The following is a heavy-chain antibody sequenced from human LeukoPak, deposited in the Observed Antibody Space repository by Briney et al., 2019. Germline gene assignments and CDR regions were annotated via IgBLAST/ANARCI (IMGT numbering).Heavy chain of an antibody. D-gene: IGHD2-2*02. CDR3: ARRRYCSSSTCYMGRYNWFDH. CDR1: GGSISSGGYY. V-gene: IGHV4-30-2*01. CDR2: IYHSGST. J-gene: IGHJ5*02. Sequence: SETLSLTCTVAGGSISSGGYYWSWIRQPPGKGLEWFGYIYHSGSTYYNPSLKSRVTISVDRSKNQFSLKLSSVTAADTAVYYCARRRYCSSSTCYMGRYNWFDHWGQGTLVTVSS.